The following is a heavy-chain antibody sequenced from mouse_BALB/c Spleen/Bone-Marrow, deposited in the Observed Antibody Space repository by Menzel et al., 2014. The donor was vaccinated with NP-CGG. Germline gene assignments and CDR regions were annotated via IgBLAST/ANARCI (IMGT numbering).Heavy chain of an antibody. Sequence: EVMLVESGGGLVKPGGSLKLSCAATGFTFNRYVMSWVRQTPEKRLEWVASISVGGSYSYYPDSVKGRFTISRDNARNSLYLQMSSLRSEDTAMFYCARRGYGNLGYYAMDYWGQGTSVTVSS. CDR3: ARRGYGNLGYYAMDY. D-gene: IGHD2-1*01. CDR2: ISVGGSYS. J-gene: IGHJ4*01. CDR1: GFTFNRYV. V-gene: IGHV5-9-1*01.